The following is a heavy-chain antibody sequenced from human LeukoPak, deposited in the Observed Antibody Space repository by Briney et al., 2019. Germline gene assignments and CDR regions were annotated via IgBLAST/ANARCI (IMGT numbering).Heavy chain of an antibody. Sequence: SETLSLTCTVSGGSISSGSYYWGWIRQPPGKGLEWIGSIYYSGSTYYNPSLKSRVTISVDTSKNQFSLKLSSVTAADTAVYYCARHIVGGLAIFDYWGQGTLVTVSS. CDR2: IYYSGST. CDR3: ARHIVGGLAIFDY. CDR1: GGSISSGSYY. D-gene: IGHD1-26*01. V-gene: IGHV4-39*01. J-gene: IGHJ4*02.